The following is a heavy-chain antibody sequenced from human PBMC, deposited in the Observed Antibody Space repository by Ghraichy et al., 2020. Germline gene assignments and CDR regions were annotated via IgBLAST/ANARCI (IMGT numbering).Heavy chain of an antibody. CDR2: IYYSGST. V-gene: IGHV4-59*08. D-gene: IGHD4/OR15-4a*01. CDR3: ARVYGGYFDY. CDR1: GGSISSYY. J-gene: IGHJ4*02. Sequence: SQTLSLTCTVSGGSISSYYWSWIRQPPGKGLEWIGYIYYSGSTNFNPSLKSRVTISVDTSKNQFSLKLSSVTAADTAVYYCARVYGGYFDYWGQGTLVTVSS.